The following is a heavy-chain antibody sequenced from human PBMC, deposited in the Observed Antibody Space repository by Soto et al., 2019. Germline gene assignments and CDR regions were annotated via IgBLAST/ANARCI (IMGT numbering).Heavy chain of an antibody. D-gene: IGHD5-12*01. J-gene: IGHJ6*02. CDR3: AADRGYSGYDYFFYYYYGMDV. CDR2: IVVGSGNT. CDR1: GFTFTSSA. V-gene: IGHV1-58*01. Sequence: SVKVSCKASGFTFTSSAVQWVRQARGQRLEWIGWIVVGSGNTNYAQKFQERVTITRDMSTSTAYMELSSLRSEDTAVYYCAADRGYSGYDYFFYYYYGMDVWGQGTTVTVSS.